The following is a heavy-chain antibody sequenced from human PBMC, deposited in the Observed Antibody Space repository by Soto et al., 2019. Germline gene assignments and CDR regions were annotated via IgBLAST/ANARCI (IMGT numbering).Heavy chain of an antibody. D-gene: IGHD3-10*01. CDR3: ASMVRGVIIRDYYYYGMDV. J-gene: IGHJ6*02. CDR2: IIPILGIA. Sequence: QVQLVQSGAEVKKPGSSVKVSCKASGGTFSSYTISWVRQAPGQGLEWMGRIIPILGIANYAQKFQGRVTITADKSTSTAYMELSSLRSEDTAVYYCASMVRGVIIRDYYYYGMDVWGQGTTVTVSS. CDR1: GGTFSSYT. V-gene: IGHV1-69*02.